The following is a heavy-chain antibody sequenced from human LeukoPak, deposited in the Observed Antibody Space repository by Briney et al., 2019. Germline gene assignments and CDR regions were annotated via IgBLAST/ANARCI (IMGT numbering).Heavy chain of an antibody. CDR3: ARDRGPSYDSGIYYQYYFQF. CDR2: INPKSGDT. CDR1: GYSFSSYW. Sequence: PGESLKISCKGSGYSFSSYWIGWVRQAPGQGLEWVGWINPKSGDTEYAQKFNGRVTLTRDTSIATAYMDMSALATDDTAVCYCARDRGPSYDSGIYYQYYFQFWGQGTLVAVSS. J-gene: IGHJ4*02. V-gene: IGHV1-2*02. D-gene: IGHD3-10*01.